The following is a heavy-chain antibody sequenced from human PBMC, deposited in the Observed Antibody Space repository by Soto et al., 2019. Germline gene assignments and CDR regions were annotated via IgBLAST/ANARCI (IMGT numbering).Heavy chain of an antibody. CDR1: GYTFTSYA. V-gene: IGHV1-3*01. CDR2: INAGNGNT. Sequence: GASVKVSCKASGYTFTSYAMHWVRQAPGQRLEWMGWINAGNGNTKYSQKFQGRVTITRDTSASTAYMELSSLRSEDTAVYYCARGVYYDILTGYPYNWFDPWGQGTLVTVSS. D-gene: IGHD3-9*01. J-gene: IGHJ5*02. CDR3: ARGVYYDILTGYPYNWFDP.